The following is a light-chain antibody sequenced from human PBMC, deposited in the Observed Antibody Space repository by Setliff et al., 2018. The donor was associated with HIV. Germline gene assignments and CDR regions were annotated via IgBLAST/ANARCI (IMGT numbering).Light chain of an antibody. CDR3: SSYTANIRVV. V-gene: IGLV2-14*01. CDR1: SGDIGAYDY. Sequence: QSVLSQPASVSGSPGQSITISRTGTSGDIGAYDYVSWYQQYPHNAPKLMIYEVSLRPSGVSNRFSGSKSGNTASLTISGLQVEDEAHYYCSSYTANIRVVFGGGTKVTVL. J-gene: IGLJ3*02. CDR2: EVS.